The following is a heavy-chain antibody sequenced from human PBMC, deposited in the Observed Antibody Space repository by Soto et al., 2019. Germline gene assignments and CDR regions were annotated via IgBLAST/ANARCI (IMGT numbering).Heavy chain of an antibody. CDR1: GGSFSDYY. J-gene: IGHJ4*02. Sequence: QVQLQQWGARLLKPSETLSLTCAVYGGSFSDYYWSWIRQPPGKGLEWIGEINHSGSTNYNPSLKSRVTISVDTSKNQFSLKLSSVTAADTAVYYCARGRGVITIWGQGTLVTVSS. CDR2: INHSGST. D-gene: IGHD3-10*01. CDR3: ARGRGVITI. V-gene: IGHV4-34*01.